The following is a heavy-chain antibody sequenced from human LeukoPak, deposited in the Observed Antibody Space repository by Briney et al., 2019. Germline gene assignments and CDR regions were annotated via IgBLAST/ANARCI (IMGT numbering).Heavy chain of an antibody. Sequence: GGSLRLSCAASGFTSSDSAMHWVRQASGKGLEWVGHIRTKANSYATTYAASVKGRFTISRDDAKNTAYLQMISLKAEDTAVYYCMGYYGSGTYYSGDYYYGMDVWGQGTTVTVSS. D-gene: IGHD3-10*01. V-gene: IGHV3-73*01. CDR2: IRTKANSYAT. CDR3: MGYYGSGTYYSGDYYYGMDV. CDR1: GFTSSDSA. J-gene: IGHJ6*02.